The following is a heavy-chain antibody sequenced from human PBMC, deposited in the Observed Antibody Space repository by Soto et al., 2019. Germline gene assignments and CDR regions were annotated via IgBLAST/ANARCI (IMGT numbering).Heavy chain of an antibody. J-gene: IGHJ6*03. CDR1: GFTFSRYS. CDR2: ISCSNSYI. V-gene: IGHV3-21*01. D-gene: IGHD3-3*01. CDR3: ARDRSIFGVAMDV. Sequence: GGSLRLSCAASGFTFSRYSMHWVRQAPGKGLEWVSAISCSNSYIYYADSVKGRFTISRDNAKNSLYLQMNSLRAEDTAVYYCARDRSIFGVAMDVWGKGTTLTVSS.